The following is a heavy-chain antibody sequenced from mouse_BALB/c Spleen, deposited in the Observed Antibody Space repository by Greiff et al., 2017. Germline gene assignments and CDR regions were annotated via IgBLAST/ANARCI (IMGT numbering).Heavy chain of an antibody. J-gene: IGHJ3*01. CDR1: GFTFSSYA. D-gene: IGHD2-4*01. V-gene: IGHV5-6-5*01. CDR3: ARVPIYYDYDGAY. CDR2: ISSGGST. Sequence: EVKLMESGGGLVKPGGSLKLSCAASGFTFSSYAMSWVRQTPEKRLEWVASISSGGSTYYPDSVKGRFTISRDNARNILYLQMSSLRSEDTAMYYCARVPIYYDYDGAYWGQGTLVTVSA.